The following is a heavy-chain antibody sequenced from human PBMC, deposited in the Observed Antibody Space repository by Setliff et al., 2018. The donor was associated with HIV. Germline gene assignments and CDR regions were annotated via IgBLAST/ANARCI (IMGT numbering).Heavy chain of an antibody. V-gene: IGHV4-39*07. CDR3: AATQYIYDSSGYRRWFDP. CDR2: IYYSGST. D-gene: IGHD3-22*01. J-gene: IGHJ5*02. CDR1: GGSISSSSYY. Sequence: PSETLSLTCTVSGGSISSSSYYWGWIRQPPGKGLEWIGSIYYSGSTYYNPSLKSRVTISVDTSKNQFSLKLNSVIAADTAVYYCAATQYIYDSSGYRRWFDPWGQGTLVTVSS.